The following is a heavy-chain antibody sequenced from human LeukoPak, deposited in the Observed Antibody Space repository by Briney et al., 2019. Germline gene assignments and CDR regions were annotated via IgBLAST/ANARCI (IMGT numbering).Heavy chain of an antibody. J-gene: IGHJ5*02. V-gene: IGHV1-18*04. D-gene: IGHD6-6*01. Sequence: ASVKVSCKASGYTFSGYYMHWVRQAPGQGLEWMGWISAYNGNTNYAQKLQGRVTMTTDTSTSTAYMELRSLRSDDTAVYYCARDMAARGYNWFDPWGQGTLVAVSS. CDR1: GYTFSGYY. CDR2: ISAYNGNT. CDR3: ARDMAARGYNWFDP.